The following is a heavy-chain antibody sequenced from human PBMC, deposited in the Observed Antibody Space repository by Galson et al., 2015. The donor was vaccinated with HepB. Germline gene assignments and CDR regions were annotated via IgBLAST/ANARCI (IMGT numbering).Heavy chain of an antibody. CDR3: AKGEATILGHFDS. CDR2: ITSSDAST. Sequence: SLRLSCAASGFTFSSYAMNWVRQAPGKGLEWVSVITSSDASTYYGDSVKGRFTISRDNFKNTLYLQMSSLRAEDTALYYCAKGEATILGHFDSWGQGTLVTVSS. CDR1: GFTFSSYA. D-gene: IGHD3-3*01. V-gene: IGHV3-23*01. J-gene: IGHJ5*01.